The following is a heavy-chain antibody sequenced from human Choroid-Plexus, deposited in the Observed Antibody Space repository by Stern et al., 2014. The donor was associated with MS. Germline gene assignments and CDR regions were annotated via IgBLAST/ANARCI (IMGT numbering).Heavy chain of an antibody. Sequence: VQLEESGGGVVQPGRPLRLSCVASGFTLGSCAMHWVRQAPGKGLEGVAGVSYDGSNKYYADAVKGRFTISRDNSQNTLYMQMSSLRPEDTAVYYCAKDRQYLTYFFAHWGQGSLVTVSS. V-gene: IGHV3-30*18. D-gene: IGHD2/OR15-2a*01. CDR2: VSYDGSNK. J-gene: IGHJ5*02. CDR1: GFTLGSCA. CDR3: AKDRQYLTYFFAH.